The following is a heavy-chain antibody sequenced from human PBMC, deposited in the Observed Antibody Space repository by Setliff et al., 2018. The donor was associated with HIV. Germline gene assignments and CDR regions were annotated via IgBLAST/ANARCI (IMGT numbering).Heavy chain of an antibody. V-gene: IGHV4-61*02. Sequence: SETLSLTCTVSGGSISSGSYYWSWIRQPAGKGLEWIGRIWTSGSTNYNPSLKSRVTISVDTSKNQFSLKLRSVTAADTAVYYCASSRSLFGEEYFHHWGQGTLVTVSS. J-gene: IGHJ1*01. CDR2: IWTSGST. D-gene: IGHD3-10*02. CDR1: GGSISSGSYY. CDR3: ASSRSLFGEEYFHH.